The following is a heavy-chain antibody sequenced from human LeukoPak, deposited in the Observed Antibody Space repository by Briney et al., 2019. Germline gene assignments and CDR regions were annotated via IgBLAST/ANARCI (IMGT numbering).Heavy chain of an antibody. CDR2: ISGSDGST. CDR3: AKVGAVAGSYSFDY. V-gene: IGHV3-23*01. J-gene: IGHJ4*02. CDR1: GFTFSSYV. D-gene: IGHD6-19*01. Sequence: GGSLRLSCAASGFTFSSYVMSWVRQAPGKGLEWVSGISGSDGSTYYADSVKGRFTISRDNSKNTLYLQMNSLRAEDTAVYYCAKVGAVAGSYSFDYWGQGTLVTVSS.